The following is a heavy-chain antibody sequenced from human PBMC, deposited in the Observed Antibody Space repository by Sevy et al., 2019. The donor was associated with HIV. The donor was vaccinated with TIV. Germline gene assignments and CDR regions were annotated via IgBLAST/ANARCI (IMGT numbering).Heavy chain of an antibody. D-gene: IGHD3-22*01. CDR1: GGSISSYY. Sequence: SETLSLTCTVSGGSISSYYWSWIRQPPGKGLEWIGYIYYSGSTNYNPSLKSRVTISVDTSKNQFSLKLSSVTAADTAVYYCVRARASGYYGPIDYWGQGTLVTVSS. CDR3: VRARASGYYGPIDY. CDR2: IYYSGST. J-gene: IGHJ4*02. V-gene: IGHV4-59*01.